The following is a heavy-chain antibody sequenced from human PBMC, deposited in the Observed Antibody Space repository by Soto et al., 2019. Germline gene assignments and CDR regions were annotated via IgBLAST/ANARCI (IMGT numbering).Heavy chain of an antibody. Sequence: GGSLRLSCAASGFTFSSYGMHWVRQAPGKGLEWVAVISYDGSNKYYAGSVKGRFTISRDNSKNTLYLQMNSLRAEDTAVYYCAKDRVRPFYGSLDYWGQGTLVTVSS. CDR1: GFTFSSYG. CDR3: AKDRVRPFYGSLDY. D-gene: IGHD3-10*01. CDR2: ISYDGSNK. J-gene: IGHJ4*02. V-gene: IGHV3-30*18.